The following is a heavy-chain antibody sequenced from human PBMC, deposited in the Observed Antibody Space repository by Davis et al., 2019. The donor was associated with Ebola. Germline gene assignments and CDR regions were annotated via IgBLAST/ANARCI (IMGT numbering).Heavy chain of an antibody. Sequence: ASVKVSCKASGGTFSSYAISWVRQATGQGLEWMGWMNPNSGNTGYAQKFQGRVTMTRNTSISTAYMELSSLRSEDTAVYYCARGLGYCSSTSCYGGGGYWFDPWGQGTLVTVSS. J-gene: IGHJ5*02. V-gene: IGHV1-8*02. CDR1: GGTFSSYA. CDR3: ARGLGYCSSTSCYGGGGYWFDP. CDR2: MNPNSGNT. D-gene: IGHD2-2*01.